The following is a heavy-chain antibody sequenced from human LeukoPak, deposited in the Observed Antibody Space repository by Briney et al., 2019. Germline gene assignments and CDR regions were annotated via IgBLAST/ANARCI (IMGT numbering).Heavy chain of an antibody. CDR2: ISGSGGST. Sequence: GGSLRLSCAASGLTVSSSYMSWVRQAPGKGLEWVSAISGSGGSTYYADSVKGRFTISRDNSKNTLYLQMNSLRAEDTAVYYCAKVKAVAGYYFDYWGQRTLVTVSS. CDR1: GLTVSSSY. V-gene: IGHV3-23*01. CDR3: AKVKAVAGYYFDY. D-gene: IGHD6-19*01. J-gene: IGHJ4*02.